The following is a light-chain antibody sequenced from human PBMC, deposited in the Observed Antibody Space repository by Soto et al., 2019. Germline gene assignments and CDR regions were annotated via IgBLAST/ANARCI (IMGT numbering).Light chain of an antibody. CDR2: DAS. CDR3: QHYGGMWA. V-gene: IGKV1-5*01. J-gene: IGKJ1*01. CDR1: QSITNR. Sequence: DIQMTQSPSTLSASVGDRVTITCRASQSITNRLAWYQQKPGKAPRVVIYDASSLESGVPSRFSGSGFGTEFTLTINSLQPDDFATYCCQHYGGMWAFGQGTKVEVK.